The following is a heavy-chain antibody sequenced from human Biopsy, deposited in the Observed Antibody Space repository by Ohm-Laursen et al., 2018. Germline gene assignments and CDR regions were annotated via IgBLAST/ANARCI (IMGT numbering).Heavy chain of an antibody. D-gene: IGHD4-11*01. J-gene: IGHJ6*02. Sequence: GTLSLTCTVSGGPFTGHYWTWIRQPPGKGLEWIGYIYYSVMTNYNPSLQSRVSISVDTSRNQVSLTLSSVTAADTAVYYCARDSGILNYGNFKYYHYYGMDVWGQGTKVTVSS. CDR2: IYYSVMT. V-gene: IGHV4-59*11. CDR1: GGPFTGHY. CDR3: ARDSGILNYGNFKYYHYYGMDV.